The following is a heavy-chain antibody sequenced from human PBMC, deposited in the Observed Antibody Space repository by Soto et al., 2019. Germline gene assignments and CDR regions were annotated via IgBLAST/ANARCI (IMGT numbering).Heavy chain of an antibody. Sequence: EVQLLESGGGLVQPGGSLRLSCAASGFTFSSYAMSWVRQAPGKGLEWVSAISGSGGSTYYADSVKGRFTISRDNSKNTLYLQMNSLRAEDTAVYHCAKPRITMLPDPYYFDYWGQGTLVTVSS. J-gene: IGHJ4*02. CDR1: GFTFSSYA. V-gene: IGHV3-23*01. D-gene: IGHD3-10*02. CDR3: AKPRITMLPDPYYFDY. CDR2: ISGSGGST.